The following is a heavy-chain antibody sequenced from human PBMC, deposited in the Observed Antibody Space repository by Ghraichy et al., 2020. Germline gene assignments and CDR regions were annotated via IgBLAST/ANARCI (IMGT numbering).Heavy chain of an antibody. D-gene: IGHD3-10*01. CDR2: INSDGSST. J-gene: IGHJ5*02. CDR3: ARVKGFGELLRFDP. Sequence: LSLTCAASGFTFSSYWMHWVRQAPGKGLVWVSRINSDGSSTSYADSVKGRFTISRDNAKNTLYLQMNSLRAEDTAVYYCARVKGFGELLRFDPWGQGTLVTVSS. CDR1: GFTFSSYW. V-gene: IGHV3-74*01.